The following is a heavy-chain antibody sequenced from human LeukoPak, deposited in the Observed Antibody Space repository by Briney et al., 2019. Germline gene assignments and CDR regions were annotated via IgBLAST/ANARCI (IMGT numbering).Heavy chain of an antibody. V-gene: IGHV4-59*01. CDR1: GGSISSYS. J-gene: IGHJ4*02. CDR3: ARVAVAGASRHFDY. Sequence: SETLSLTCTVSGGSISSYSWSWIRQPPGKGLEWIRYIYYSGSTNYNPSLKSRVTISVDTSKNQFSLKLSSVTAADTAVYYCARVAVAGASRHFDYWGQGTLVTVSS. D-gene: IGHD6-19*01. CDR2: IYYSGST.